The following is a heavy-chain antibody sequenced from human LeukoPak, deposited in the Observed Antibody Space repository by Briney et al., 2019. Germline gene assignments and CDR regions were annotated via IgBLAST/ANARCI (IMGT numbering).Heavy chain of an antibody. J-gene: IGHJ4*02. D-gene: IGHD3-10*01. Sequence: SETLSLTCTVSGGSISSYYWSWIRQPPGKGLEWIGYIYYSGSTNYNPSLKSRVTISVDTSKNQFSLKLSSVTAADTAVYYCASHPLLWFGELFSDYWGQGTLVTVSS. CDR3: ASHPLLWFGELFSDY. V-gene: IGHV4-59*08. CDR2: IYYSGST. CDR1: GGSISSYY.